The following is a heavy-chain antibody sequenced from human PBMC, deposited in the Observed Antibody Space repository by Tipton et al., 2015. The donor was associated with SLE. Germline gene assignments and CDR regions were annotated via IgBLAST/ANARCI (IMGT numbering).Heavy chain of an antibody. Sequence: PGLVKPSETLSLTCIVSGGSISNSDYYWGWIRQPPGKGLEWIGNIYYSGSTYYNPSLKSRVAISVDTSRNQFSLKLSSVTAADTAVYYCARLWTDWTFDYWGQGTLVTVSS. CDR2: IYYSGST. D-gene: IGHD3/OR15-3a*01. CDR1: GGSISNSDYY. CDR3: ARLWTDWTFDY. J-gene: IGHJ4*02. V-gene: IGHV4-39*01.